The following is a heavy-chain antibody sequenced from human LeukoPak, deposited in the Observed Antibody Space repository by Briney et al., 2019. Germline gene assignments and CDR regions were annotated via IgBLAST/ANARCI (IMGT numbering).Heavy chain of an antibody. CDR1: GGSISTYY. D-gene: IGHD1-1*01. CDR3: ARALYNRFFDY. CDR2: IYYSGSI. V-gene: IGHV4-59*01. Sequence: SETPSLTCTVSGGSISTYYWSWIRQPPGKGLEWLGYIYYSGSINYNPSLKSRVTISVDTSKNQFSLKLSSVTAADTAVYYCARALYNRFFDYWGQGTLVTVSS. J-gene: IGHJ4*02.